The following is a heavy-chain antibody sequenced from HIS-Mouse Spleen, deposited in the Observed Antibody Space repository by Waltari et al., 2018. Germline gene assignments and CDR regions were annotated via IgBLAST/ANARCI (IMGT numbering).Heavy chain of an antibody. CDR1: CGSIRSRSYY. D-gene: IGHD4-17*01. CDR3: ARVPGDYSGAFDI. V-gene: IGHV4-39*07. J-gene: IGHJ3*02. Sequence: QLQLQESVPGLVKPSDTLSLTCTVSCGSIRSRSYYWGWIRQPPGKGLEWIGSIYYSGSTYYNPSLKSRVTISVDTSKNQFSLKLSSVTAADTAVYYCARVPGDYSGAFDIWGQGTMVTVSS. CDR2: IYYSGST.